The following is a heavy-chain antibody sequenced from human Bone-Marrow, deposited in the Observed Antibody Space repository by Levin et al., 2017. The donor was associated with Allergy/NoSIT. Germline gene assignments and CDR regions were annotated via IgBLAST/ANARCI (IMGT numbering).Heavy chain of an antibody. D-gene: IGHD3-9*01. V-gene: IGHV3-9*01. CDR3: ARLHRPLNGYYYDAFDV. CDR1: GITFEENA. Sequence: PGGSLRLSCVVSGITFEENAIHWVRQAPGKGLEWVSGISRNGDNIAYADFVKGRFTISRDNAKKSLFLQMDNLRPQDTALYYCARLHRPLNGYYYDAFDVWGRGTMVTVSP. CDR2: ISRNGDNI. J-gene: IGHJ3*01.